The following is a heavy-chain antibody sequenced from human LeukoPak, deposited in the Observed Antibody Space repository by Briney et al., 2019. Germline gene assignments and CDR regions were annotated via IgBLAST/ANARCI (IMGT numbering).Heavy chain of an antibody. J-gene: IGHJ5*02. CDR3: ARDHVVGLAPFDP. Sequence: ASVKVSCKASGYTFTDYAMHWVRQAPGERLEWMGWINAGKGNTKYSQKFQGRVTITMDTSASTAYMELSSLRSEDTAVYYCARDHVVGLAPFDPWGQGTLVTVSS. V-gene: IGHV1-3*01. D-gene: IGHD2-15*01. CDR1: GYTFTDYA. CDR2: INAGKGNT.